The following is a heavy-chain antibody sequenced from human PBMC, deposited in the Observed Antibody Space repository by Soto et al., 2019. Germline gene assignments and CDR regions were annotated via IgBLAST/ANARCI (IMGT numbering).Heavy chain of an antibody. Sequence: GGSLRLSCVASGFSFSSYAMSWVRQAPGKGLEWVSGISGSGFTYYADSVKGRFTISRDNSKNTLYLQMNSLRAEDTAVYYCALPPQYSGYDFGYFDEWGQGTLVTVSS. D-gene: IGHD5-12*01. CDR1: GFSFSSYA. CDR3: ALPPQYSGYDFGYFDE. V-gene: IGHV3-23*01. J-gene: IGHJ4*02. CDR2: ISGSGFT.